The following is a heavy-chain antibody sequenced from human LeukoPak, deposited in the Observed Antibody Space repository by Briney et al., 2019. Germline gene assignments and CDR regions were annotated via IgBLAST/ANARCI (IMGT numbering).Heavy chain of an antibody. D-gene: IGHD4-17*01. CDR2: ISHSGST. J-gene: IGHJ3*02. CDR3: ARDRLATTAYDALDI. Sequence: SETLSLTCTVSGDXISGYYCSWIRRPPGKGLEWIGCISHSGSTIYNPSLKSRVAMSLDTSKNQFSPRLSSVTAADTAVYYCARDRLATTAYDALDIWGQGTMVAVSS. V-gene: IGHV4-59*01. CDR1: GDXISGYY.